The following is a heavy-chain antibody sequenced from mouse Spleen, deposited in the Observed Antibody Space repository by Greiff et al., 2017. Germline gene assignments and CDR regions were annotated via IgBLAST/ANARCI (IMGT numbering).Heavy chain of an antibody. CDR1: GFTFSSYT. V-gene: IGHV5-9-3*01. CDR2: ISSGGSYT. Sequence: EVQVVESGGGLVKPGGSLKLSCAASGFTFSSYTMSWVRQTPEKRLEWVATISSGGSYTYYPDSVKGRFTISRDNAKNTLYLQMSSLKSEDTAMYYCARLGYYYGSSYWYFDVWGAGTTVTVSS. D-gene: IGHD1-1*01. J-gene: IGHJ1*01. CDR3: ARLGYYYGSSYWYFDV.